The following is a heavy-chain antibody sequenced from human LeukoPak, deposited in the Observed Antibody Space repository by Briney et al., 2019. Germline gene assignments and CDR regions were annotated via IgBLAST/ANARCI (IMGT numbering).Heavy chain of an antibody. CDR1: GYTFTSYG. CDR2: ISAYSGNT. J-gene: IGHJ4*02. CDR3: ARDYDILSFRYFDY. Sequence: ASVKVSCKASGYTFTSYGISWVRQAPGQGLEGMGWISAYSGNTNYAQKLQGRVTMTTDTSTSTAYMELRSLRSDDTAVFYCARDYDILSFRYFDYWGQGTLVTASS. V-gene: IGHV1-18*01. D-gene: IGHD3-9*01.